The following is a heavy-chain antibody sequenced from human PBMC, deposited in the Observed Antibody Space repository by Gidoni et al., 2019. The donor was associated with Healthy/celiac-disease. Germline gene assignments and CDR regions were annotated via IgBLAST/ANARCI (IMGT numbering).Heavy chain of an antibody. CDR3: AKDDGGY. CDR1: GFTFSSYG. J-gene: IGHJ4*02. Sequence: QVQLVESGGGVVQPGRSLRLSCSASGFTFSSYGMHWVRQAPGKGLEWLAVISYDGSNKYYADSVKGRFTISRDNSKNTLYLQMNSLRAEDTAVYYCAKDDGGYWGQGTLVTVSS. CDR2: ISYDGSNK. V-gene: IGHV3-30*18.